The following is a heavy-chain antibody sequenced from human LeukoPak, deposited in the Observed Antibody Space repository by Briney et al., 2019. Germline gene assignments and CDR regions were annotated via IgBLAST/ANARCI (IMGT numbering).Heavy chain of an antibody. Sequence: SVRVSCKASGGTFSSYAISWVRQAPGQGLEWMGGIIPIFGTANYAQKFQGRVTITADESTSTAYMELSSLRSEDTAVYYCARLVDTAGFWYFDLWGRGTLVTVSS. CDR3: ARLVDTAGFWYFDL. CDR2: IIPIFGTA. D-gene: IGHD5-18*01. CDR1: GGTFSSYA. V-gene: IGHV1-69*13. J-gene: IGHJ2*01.